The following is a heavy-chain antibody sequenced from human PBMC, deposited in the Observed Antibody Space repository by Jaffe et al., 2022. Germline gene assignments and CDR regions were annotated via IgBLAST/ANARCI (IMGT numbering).Heavy chain of an antibody. D-gene: IGHD6-13*01. V-gene: IGHV4-59*01. CDR3: ARDRAAAGKLDY. CDR2: IYYTGST. Sequence: QVQLQESGPGLVKPSETLSLTCTVSGGSLSHSYWTWIRQAPEKGLEWIGYIYYTGSTTYNSSLKSRVTISVDTSKNQFSLKLTSVTVADTAVYYCARDRAAAGKLDYWGQGTLVTVSS. CDR1: GGSLSHSY. J-gene: IGHJ4*02.